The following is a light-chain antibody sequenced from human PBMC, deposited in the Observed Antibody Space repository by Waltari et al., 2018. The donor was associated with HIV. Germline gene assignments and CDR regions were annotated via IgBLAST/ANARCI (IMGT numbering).Light chain of an antibody. J-gene: IGLJ1*01. V-gene: IGLV1-40*01. CDR1: ISNIGAGYD. CDR3: QSYDGSLGGYV. CDR2: GHT. Sequence: SVLTQPPSVSGAPGQRVTISCTGTISNIGAGYDVHWYQQLPGTAPKLLIYGHTNRPSGVPDRFSGSKSGTSASRAITGLQPEDEAGYYCQSYDGSLGGYVFGTGTAVTVL.